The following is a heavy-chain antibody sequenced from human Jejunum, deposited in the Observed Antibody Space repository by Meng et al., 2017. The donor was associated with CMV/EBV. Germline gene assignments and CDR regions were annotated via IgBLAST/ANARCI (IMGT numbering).Heavy chain of an antibody. J-gene: IGHJ4*02. CDR2: IKPKSGGT. Sequence: QVQLVQSGAEVKKLXXLVQVXCKASGYTFTGYYLHGVRQVPGQGLEWMGWIKPKSGGTKFAQNFQGRVSMTRDTSINTAFMELSRLRSDDTAVYFCARGVRMGSTREYSFDLWGQGTLGNVSS. CDR1: GYTFTGYY. CDR3: ARGVRMGSTREYSFDL. D-gene: IGHD2/OR15-2a*01. V-gene: IGHV1-2*02.